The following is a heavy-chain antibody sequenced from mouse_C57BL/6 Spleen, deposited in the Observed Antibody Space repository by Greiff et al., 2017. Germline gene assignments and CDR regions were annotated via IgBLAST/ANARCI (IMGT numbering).Heavy chain of an antibody. CDR2: ISGGGGNT. CDR3: ASHRWLLEAMDY. J-gene: IGHJ4*01. D-gene: IGHD2-3*01. V-gene: IGHV5-9*01. Sequence: EVKLMESGGGLVKPGGSLKLSCAASGFTFSSYTMSWVRQTPEQRLEWVATISGGGGNTYYPDSVKGRFTISRDNAKDTLYLQMRSLRSEDTALYYCASHRWLLEAMDYWGQGTSVTVAS. CDR1: GFTFSSYT.